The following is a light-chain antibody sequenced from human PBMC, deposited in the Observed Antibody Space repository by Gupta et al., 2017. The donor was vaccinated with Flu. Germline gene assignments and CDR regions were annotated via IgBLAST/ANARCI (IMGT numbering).Light chain of an antibody. V-gene: IGKV1-9*01. J-gene: IGKJ5*01. CDR1: QGISSL. CDR2: TAS. CDR3: QQRNSYPIT. Sequence: DIQLTQSPSFLSASVGDRITLTCRASQGISSLLAWYQQKPGKAPKLLIHTASTLQSGVPSRFSGSGSGTEFTLTITSLQPEDFATYYCQQRNSYPITFGQGTPMEIK.